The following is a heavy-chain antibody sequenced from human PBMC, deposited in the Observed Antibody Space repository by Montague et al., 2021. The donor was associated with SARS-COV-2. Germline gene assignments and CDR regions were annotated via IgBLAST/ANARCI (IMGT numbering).Heavy chain of an antibody. J-gene: IGHJ6*02. D-gene: IGHD3-16*01. V-gene: IGHV4-34*01. Sequence: SETLSLTCAVYGGSFSCYYWSWIRQPPGKGLEWIGQIHHTGSTIYNPSLKSRVTISEDTSKNQFSLKLTSVTAADTAVYYCARGGHQLRFGLDVWGQGTTVTVSS. CDR1: GGSFSCYY. CDR2: IHHTGST. CDR3: ARGGHQLRFGLDV.